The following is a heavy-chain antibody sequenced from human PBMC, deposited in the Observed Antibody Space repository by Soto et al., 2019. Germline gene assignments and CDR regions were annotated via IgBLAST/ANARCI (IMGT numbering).Heavy chain of an antibody. Sequence: SETLSLTCAVYGGSFSGYYWGWIRQPPGKGLEWIGSLYYSGSTYYNPSLKSRVTISVDTSKNQFSLKVTSVTAADTAVYYCARHYSSGWDYFDYWGQGTLVTVSS. D-gene: IGHD6-19*01. CDR2: LYYSGST. CDR1: GGSFSGYY. CDR3: ARHYSSGWDYFDY. J-gene: IGHJ4*02. V-gene: IGHV4-39*01.